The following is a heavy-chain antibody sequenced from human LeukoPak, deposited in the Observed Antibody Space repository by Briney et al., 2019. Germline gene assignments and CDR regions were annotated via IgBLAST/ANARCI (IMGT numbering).Heavy chain of an antibody. D-gene: IGHD3-22*01. CDR3: ARDQNPSYYYDSSGCSN. J-gene: IGHJ4*02. CDR2: TSAYNGNT. Sequence: ASVKVSCKASGYTFTSYGISWVRQAPGQGLEWMGWTSAYNGNTNYAQKLQGRVTMTTDTSTSTAYMELRSLRSDDTAVYYCARDQNPSYYYDSSGCSNWGQGTLVTVSS. CDR1: GYTFTSYG. V-gene: IGHV1-18*01.